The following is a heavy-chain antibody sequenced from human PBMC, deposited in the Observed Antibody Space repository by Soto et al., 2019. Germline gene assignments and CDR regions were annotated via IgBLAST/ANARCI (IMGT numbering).Heavy chain of an antibody. CDR1: DGSVSSGNYY. D-gene: IGHD5-12*01. CDR3: ARDSLALFDS. Sequence: SETLSLTCTVSDGSVSSGNYYWTWIRQPPGKGLEWIGYIHSSGSTLYNPSLKSRVFISVDTSMNQFSLKLTSVTAADTALYFCARDSLALFDSWGQGTLVTVSS. J-gene: IGHJ4*02. V-gene: IGHV4-61*01. CDR2: IHSSGST.